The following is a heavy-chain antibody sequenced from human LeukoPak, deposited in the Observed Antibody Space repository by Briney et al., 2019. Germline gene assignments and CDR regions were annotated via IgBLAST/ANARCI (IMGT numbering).Heavy chain of an antibody. CDR1: GFTFHNYA. Sequence: PGRSLSLSCAASGFTFHNYAIHWVRQAPGKGLEWVSPTSGDGITTYFADSVKGRFTISRDNSKSSLFLQMNSLRTEDTALYYCARDHVYGGADYWGQGTLVTVSS. V-gene: IGHV3-43*02. J-gene: IGHJ4*02. CDR3: ARDHVYGGADY. CDR2: TSGDGITT. D-gene: IGHD5/OR15-5a*01.